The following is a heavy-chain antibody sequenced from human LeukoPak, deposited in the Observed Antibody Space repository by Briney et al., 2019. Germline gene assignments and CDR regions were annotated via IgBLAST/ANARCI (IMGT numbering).Heavy chain of an antibody. D-gene: IGHD1-26*01. V-gene: IGHV4-34*01. J-gene: IGHJ5*02. Sequence: SETLSLTCAVYGDSFSGYYWSWLRQPPGKGVEWVGEINHSGSTNYNPSLKSRVTISVDTSKNQFSLKLSSVTAADTAVYYCARLVGATRGSRFDPWGQGTLVTVSS. CDR3: ARLVGATRGSRFDP. CDR1: GDSFSGYY. CDR2: INHSGST.